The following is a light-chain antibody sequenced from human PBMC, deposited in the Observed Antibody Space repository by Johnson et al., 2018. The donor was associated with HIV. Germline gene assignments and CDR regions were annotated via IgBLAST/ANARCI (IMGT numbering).Light chain of an antibody. CDR3: GTLDTSLRTVF. CDR2: DNN. Sequence: QTVLTQPPSVSAAPGQKVTISCSGSSSNIGNNYVSWYQQLPGTAPKLLIYDNNKRPSGIPDRFSGSKSGTSATPGITELQTGDEAYYYCGTLDTSLRTVFLGTGTKVTVL. J-gene: IGLJ1*01. V-gene: IGLV1-51*01. CDR1: SSNIGNNY.